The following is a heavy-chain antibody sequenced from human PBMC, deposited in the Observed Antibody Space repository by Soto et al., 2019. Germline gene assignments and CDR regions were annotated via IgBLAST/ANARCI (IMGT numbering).Heavy chain of an antibody. V-gene: IGHV4-31*03. CDR3: AREFGELLDYGMDV. CDR2: IYYSGST. Sequence: QVQLQESGPGLVKPSQTLSLTCTVSGGSISSSGYNWSWIRQHPGKGLEWIGYIYYSGSTYYNPSLKSRVTISVDTSKNQFSLKLSSVTAADTAVYYCAREFGELLDYGMDVWGQGTTVTVSS. J-gene: IGHJ6*02. CDR1: GGSISSSGYN. D-gene: IGHD3-10*01.